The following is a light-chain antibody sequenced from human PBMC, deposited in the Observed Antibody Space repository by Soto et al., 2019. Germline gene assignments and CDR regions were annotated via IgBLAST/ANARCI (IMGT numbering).Light chain of an antibody. J-gene: IGKJ4*01. CDR3: QQFYSTPLT. CDR1: QTLLYSSNNKNY. CDR2: WAS. Sequence: DIVMTQSPDSQAVSLGERATINCKSSQTLLYSSNNKNYLAWYQQRPGQPPKLLINWASMRESGVPDRFSGSRSGTDFTLTISSLQAEDVAVYYCQQFYSTPLTFGGGTKVEIK. V-gene: IGKV4-1*01.